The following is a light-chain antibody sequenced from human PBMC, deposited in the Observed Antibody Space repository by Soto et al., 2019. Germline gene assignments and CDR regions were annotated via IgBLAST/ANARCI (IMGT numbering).Light chain of an antibody. CDR3: QQYNSYST. V-gene: IGKV1-5*01. CDR1: QGMSGR. Sequence: DIQMTQSPSTLSASVGDRVTITCRASQGMSGRLAWYQQKPGKAPNLLIYDVSNLESGVPSRFSGTGSGTEFTLTINSLQPDDFATYYCQQYNSYSTFGPGTKVEVK. CDR2: DVS. J-gene: IGKJ1*01.